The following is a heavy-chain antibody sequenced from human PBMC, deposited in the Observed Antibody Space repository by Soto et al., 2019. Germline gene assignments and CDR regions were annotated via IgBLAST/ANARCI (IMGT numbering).Heavy chain of an antibody. Sequence: ASVKVSCKASGYTFTGYYMHWVRLAPGQGLEWMGWINPNSGGTNYAQKFQGWVTMTRDTSISTAYMELSRLRSDDTAVYYCASTTFGRGYCSGGSCSPLAFDIWGQGTMVTVSS. CDR2: INPNSGGT. CDR1: GYTFTGYY. J-gene: IGHJ3*02. V-gene: IGHV1-2*04. CDR3: ASTTFGRGYCSGGSCSPLAFDI. D-gene: IGHD2-15*01.